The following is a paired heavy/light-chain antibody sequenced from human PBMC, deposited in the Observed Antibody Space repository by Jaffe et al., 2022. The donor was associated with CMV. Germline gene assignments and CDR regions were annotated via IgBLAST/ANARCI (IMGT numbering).Light chain of an antibody. CDR3: QQSYSAAPGL. CDR1: QTINNY. CDR2: GAS. V-gene: IGKV1-39*01. J-gene: IGKJ4*01. Sequence: DIQMTQSPSSLSASVGDRVTITCRASQTINNYLNWYQQKPGKAPKLLIYGASSLQSGVPSRFSGSGSGTDFTLTISSLQPEDFASYYCQQSYSAAPGLFGGGTKVEIK.
Heavy chain of an antibody. CDR1: GFTFNRYA. CDR3: AKVGGGYSSSPTTLIFDY. V-gene: IGHV3-23*04. D-gene: IGHD6-6*01. J-gene: IGHJ4*02. CDR2: ISGSGAST. Sequence: EVQLVESGGGFIQPGGSLRLSCAASGFTFNRYAMSWVRQAPGKGLEWVSAISGSGASTYYADSVKGQFTISRDNSKNTLYLQMNSLRAEDTALYYCAKVGGGYSSSPTTLIFDYWGQGALVTVSS.